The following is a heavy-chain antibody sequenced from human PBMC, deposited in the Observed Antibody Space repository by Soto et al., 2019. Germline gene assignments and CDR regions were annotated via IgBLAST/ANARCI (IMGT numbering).Heavy chain of an antibody. V-gene: IGHV3-53*01. CDR3: ATDSRNVGIGDFDS. CDR1: GFKVGSSY. J-gene: IGHJ4*02. Sequence: EVKVIESGGDLIEPGGSLRLSCAASGFKVGSSYVTWVRQAPGEGLEWVSVIVSGGSTHYADSVTGRFTVSRDVSNNTVYLHMSSLRAEDTAVYFCATDSRNVGIGDFDSWGLGTLVTGSS. D-gene: IGHD1-26*01. CDR2: IVSGGST.